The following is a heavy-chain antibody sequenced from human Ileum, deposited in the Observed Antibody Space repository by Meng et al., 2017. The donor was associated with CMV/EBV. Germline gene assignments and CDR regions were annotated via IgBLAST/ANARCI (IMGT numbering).Heavy chain of an antibody. V-gene: IGHV3-13*05. CDR3: ARSFSGARDWYFDL. Sequence: GQLVGSGGGLVQPGGSLRLSCAASGFTFSSYDMHWVRQATGKGLEWVSAIGAAGDPYYPGSVKGRFTISRENAKNSLYLQMNSLRAGDTAVYYCARSFSGARDWYFDLWGRGTLVTVSS. J-gene: IGHJ2*01. CDR1: GFTFSSYD. D-gene: IGHD2/OR15-2a*01. CDR2: IGAAGDP.